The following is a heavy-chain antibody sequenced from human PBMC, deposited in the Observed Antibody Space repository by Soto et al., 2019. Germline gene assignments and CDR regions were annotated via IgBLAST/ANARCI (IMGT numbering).Heavy chain of an antibody. Sequence: XAVKVACPASGCPFTSYGIIWVRQAPGQGLEWMGWISAYNGNTNYAQKLQCRVTMTTDTSTSTAYMELRSLRSDDTAVYYCAIGGLGLRYFDWLLSPAFDIWGQGTMVTVSS. J-gene: IGHJ3*02. CDR2: ISAYNGNT. V-gene: IGHV1-18*01. D-gene: IGHD3-9*01. CDR3: AIGGLGLRYFDWLLSPAFDI. CDR1: GCPFTSYG.